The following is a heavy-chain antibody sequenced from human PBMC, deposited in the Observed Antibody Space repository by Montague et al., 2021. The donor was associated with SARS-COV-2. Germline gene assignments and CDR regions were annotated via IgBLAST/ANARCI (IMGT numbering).Heavy chain of an antibody. CDR3: ARDRPESWRISPGLAGLFATLVHSASGMDV. CDR2: IQTSGTS. Sequence: TLSLTCTVSGDSMTSASYSWTWIRQPAGKGLEWIGHIQTSGTSNYNPSLKGRVTMSTDTSKNQFSLELRSVTATDTAVYFCARDRPESWRISPGLAGLFATLVHSASGMDVWGQGTTVTVS. CDR1: GDSMTSASYS. J-gene: IGHJ6*02. V-gene: IGHV4-61*09. D-gene: IGHD2-8*01.